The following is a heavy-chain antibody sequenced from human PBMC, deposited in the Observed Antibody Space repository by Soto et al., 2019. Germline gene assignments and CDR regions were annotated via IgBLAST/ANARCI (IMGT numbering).Heavy chain of an antibody. V-gene: IGHV3-21*01. D-gene: IGHD2-2*02. J-gene: IGHJ6*02. CDR1: GFTFSTYS. CDR3: AREYTAWPLAYGLDV. Sequence: GGSLRLSCVGSGFTFSTYSINWARQAPGKGLEWVSSISSRSDIYYADSVKGRFTISRDNAKNSVSLQMNSLRAEDTAVYYCAREYTAWPLAYGLDVWGQGTTVTVSS. CDR2: ISSRSDI.